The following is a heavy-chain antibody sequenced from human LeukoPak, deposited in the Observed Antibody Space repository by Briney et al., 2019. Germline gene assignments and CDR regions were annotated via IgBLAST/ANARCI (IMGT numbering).Heavy chain of an antibody. Sequence: GGSLRLSCAASGFTVSSNYMSWVRQAPGKGLEWVSVIYSGGSTYYADSVKGRFTISRDNSKNTLYLQMNSLKTEDTAVYYCARGASFGDYADYWGQGTLVTVSS. CDR2: IYSGGST. V-gene: IGHV3-53*01. CDR1: GFTVSSNY. J-gene: IGHJ4*02. CDR3: ARGASFGDYADY. D-gene: IGHD4-17*01.